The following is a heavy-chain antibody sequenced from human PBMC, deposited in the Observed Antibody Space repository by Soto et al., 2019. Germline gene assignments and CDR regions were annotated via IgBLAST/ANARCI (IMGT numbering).Heavy chain of an antibody. V-gene: IGHV3-7*01. Sequence: GGSLRLSCAASGFTFSSYWMSWVRQAPGKGLEWVANIKEDGSEKNYVASVKGHFTISRENAKIPLFLQMNSLRAEDTAVYYCARERYYYGSGDYWGQGTRVTVSS. CDR1: GFTFSSYW. CDR2: IKEDGSEK. CDR3: ARERYYYGSGDY. D-gene: IGHD3-10*01. J-gene: IGHJ4*02.